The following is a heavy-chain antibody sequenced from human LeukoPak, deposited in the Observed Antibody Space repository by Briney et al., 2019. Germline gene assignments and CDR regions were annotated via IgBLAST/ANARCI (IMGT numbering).Heavy chain of an antibody. V-gene: IGHV1-8*01. CDR2: MNPISGNT. CDR3: ARLGYCSGGSCLTGRWFDP. D-gene: IGHD2-15*01. J-gene: IGHJ5*02. CDR1: GYTFTSYD. Sequence: ASVKVSCKASGYTFTSYDINWVRQATGQGLEWMGWMNPISGNTGHAQKFQGRVTMTRDTSISTAYMELSSLRSEDTAVYYCARLGYCSGGSCLTGRWFDPWGQGTLVTVSS.